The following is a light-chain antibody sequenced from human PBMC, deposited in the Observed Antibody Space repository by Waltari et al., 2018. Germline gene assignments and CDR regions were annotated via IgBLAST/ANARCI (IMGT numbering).Light chain of an antibody. CDR2: CAS. CDR3: QNYHSVPLT. CDR1: QDIYNY. V-gene: IGKV1-27*01. Sequence: DIQLTQSPSSLSASVGDRVTITCRASQDIYNYVAWYQEKPGKVPKLLIYCASSLQSGVPSRFRGGGSGAVFTLSINSLQPEDVATYYCQNYHSVPLTFGGGTRVDIK. J-gene: IGKJ4*01.